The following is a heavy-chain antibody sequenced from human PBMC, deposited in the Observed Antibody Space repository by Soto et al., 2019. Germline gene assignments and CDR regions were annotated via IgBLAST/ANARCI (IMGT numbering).Heavy chain of an antibody. CDR2: ISAYNGNT. J-gene: IGHJ6*02. CDR3: ARDFVVVPAAGLYYYGMDV. CDR1: GYTFTSYG. V-gene: IGHV1-18*01. D-gene: IGHD2-2*01. Sequence: GASVKVSCKASGYTFTSYGISWVRQAPGQGLEWMGWISAYNGNTNYAQKLQGRVTMTTDTSTSTAYMELRSLRSDDTAVYYCARDFVVVPAAGLYYYGMDVWGQGTTVTVS.